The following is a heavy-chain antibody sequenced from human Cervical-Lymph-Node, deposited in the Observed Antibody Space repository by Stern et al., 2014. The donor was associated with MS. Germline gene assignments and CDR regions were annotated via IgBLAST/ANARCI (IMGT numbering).Heavy chain of an antibody. V-gene: IGHV4-59*01. CDR2: VYHTGST. Sequence: QVQLQQSGPGLVRPSETLSLTCNVSGGSMPDYYWSWIRQPPGKGLEWIGYVYHTGSTSYKPSLKSRVTISIDMSKSQFALKVNSVTTADTAVYYCARGGRMASMFFWGQGTLVTVSS. CDR1: GGSMPDYY. CDR3: ARGGRMASMFF. D-gene: IGHD5-24*01. J-gene: IGHJ4*02.